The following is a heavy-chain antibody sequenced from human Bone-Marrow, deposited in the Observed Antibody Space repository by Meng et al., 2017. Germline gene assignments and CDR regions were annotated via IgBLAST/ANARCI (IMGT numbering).Heavy chain of an antibody. CDR1: GGSISSRNW. J-gene: IGHJ6*02. D-gene: IGHD5/OR15-5a*01. CDR2: ISHSGST. CDR3: ARDLGSTEYYYYGMDV. Sequence: SETLSLTCAVSGGSISSRNWWNWVRQPPGKGLEWIGEISHSGSTNYNPSLKSRVTISVDKSKNQFSLKLSSVTSADTAVYYCARDLGSTEYYYYGMDVWGQGTTVTGSS. V-gene: IGHV4-4*02.